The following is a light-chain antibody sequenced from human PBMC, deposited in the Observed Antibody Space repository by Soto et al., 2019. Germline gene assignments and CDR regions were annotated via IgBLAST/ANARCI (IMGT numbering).Light chain of an antibody. CDR3: SSYAGSNNLV. CDR1: SSDVGGYNL. CDR2: EVD. Sequence: QSALTQPPSASGSPGQSVTISCTGTSSDVGGYNLVSWYQQHPGTAPKLMIYEVDKRPSGVPDRFSGSKSGNTASLTVSVLQAEDEADYYCSSYAGSNNLVFGGGTKLTVL. J-gene: IGLJ3*02. V-gene: IGLV2-8*01.